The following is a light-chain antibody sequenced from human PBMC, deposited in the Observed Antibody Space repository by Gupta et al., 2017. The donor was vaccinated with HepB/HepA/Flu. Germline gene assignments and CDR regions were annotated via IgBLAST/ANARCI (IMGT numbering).Light chain of an antibody. Sequence: QSALTQPASVSGSPGQSVPITCTGTSSNVGKYNLVSWYRQYPGEAPKLIIYDVNKLSPGVSNRFAASKSGNTASLTISGRQAEDEADYYCCSYGGSYTFVFAPGTKVTVL. V-gene: IGLV2-23*02. CDR3: CSYGGSYTFV. CDR2: DVN. J-gene: IGLJ1*01. CDR1: SSNVGKYNL.